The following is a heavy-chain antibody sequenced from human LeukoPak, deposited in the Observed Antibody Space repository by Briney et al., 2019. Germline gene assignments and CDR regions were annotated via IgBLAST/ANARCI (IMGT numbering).Heavy chain of an antibody. CDR2: MNHNSGNT. J-gene: IGHJ3*02. CDR1: GYTLTDHH. V-gene: IGHV1-8*02. D-gene: IGHD4-23*01. CDR3: ARDYGGNSFHDAFDI. Sequence: ASVKVSCKASGYTLTDHHLIWVRQAPGQGLEWMGGMNHNSGNTGYAQKFQGRVTMTRNTSISTAYMELSSLRSEDTAVYYCARDYGGNSFHDAFDIWGQGTMVTVSS.